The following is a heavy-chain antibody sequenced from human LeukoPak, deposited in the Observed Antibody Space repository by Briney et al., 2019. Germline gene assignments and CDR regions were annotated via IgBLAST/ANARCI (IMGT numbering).Heavy chain of an antibody. D-gene: IGHD2-15*01. V-gene: IGHV1-24*01. Sequence: VASVKVSCKASGYTFSNYGVTWVRQAPGQGLEWMGGFDPEDGETIYAQKFQGRVTMTEDTSTDTAYMELSSLRSEDTAVYYCATVVVYYMDVWGKGTTVTVSS. J-gene: IGHJ6*03. CDR1: GYTFSNYG. CDR3: ATVVVYYMDV. CDR2: FDPEDGET.